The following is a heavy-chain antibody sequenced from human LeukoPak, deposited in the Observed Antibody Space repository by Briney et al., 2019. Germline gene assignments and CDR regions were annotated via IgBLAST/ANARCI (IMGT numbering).Heavy chain of an antibody. Sequence: SETLSLTCTVSGGSISSSSYYWGWIRQPPGKGLEWIGSIYYSGSTYYNPSLKSRVTISVDTSKNQFSLKLSSVTAADTAVYYCARHAYYDSSGYSVWGQGTLVTVSS. V-gene: IGHV4-39*01. J-gene: IGHJ4*02. CDR2: IYYSGST. CDR3: ARHAYYDSSGYSV. D-gene: IGHD3-22*01. CDR1: GGSISSSSYY.